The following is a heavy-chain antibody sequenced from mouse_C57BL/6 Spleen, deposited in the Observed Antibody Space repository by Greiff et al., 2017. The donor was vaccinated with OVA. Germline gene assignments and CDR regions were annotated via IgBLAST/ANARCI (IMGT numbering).Heavy chain of an antibody. CDR1: GFTFSDYY. CDR2: INYDGSST. D-gene: IGHD4-1*01. J-gene: IGHJ2*01. Sequence: EVQRVESEGGLVQPGSSMKLSCTASGFTFSDYYMAWVRQVPEKGLEWVANINYDGSSTYYLDSLKSRFIISRDNAKNILYLQMSSLKSEDTATYYCARDRTGTGGYYFDYWGQGTTLTVSS. V-gene: IGHV5-16*01. CDR3: ARDRTGTGGYYFDY.